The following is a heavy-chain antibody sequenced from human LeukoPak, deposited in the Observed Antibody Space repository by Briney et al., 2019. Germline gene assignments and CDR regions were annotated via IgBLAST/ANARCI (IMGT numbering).Heavy chain of an antibody. V-gene: IGHV1-69*13. J-gene: IGHJ5*02. CDR2: IIPIFGTA. CDR3: ARDEGIAAAGLNWFDP. D-gene: IGHD6-13*01. CDR1: GGTFSSYA. Sequence: GASVKVSCKASGGTFSSYAISWVRQAPGQGLEWMGGIIPIFGTANYAQKFQGRVTITADESTSTAYMELGSLRSEDTAVYYCARDEGIAAAGLNWFDPWGQGTLVTVSS.